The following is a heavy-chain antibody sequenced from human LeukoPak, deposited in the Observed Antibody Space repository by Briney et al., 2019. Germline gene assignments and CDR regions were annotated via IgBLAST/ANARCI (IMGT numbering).Heavy chain of an antibody. CDR1: GFTLSSYA. J-gene: IGHJ6*03. CDR3: ARDHDDILTGYPDYYYYYYMDV. Sequence: GGSLTLSCVASGFTLSSYAVSSVRQAPGKGLERVANIKQDGSEKYYVHSVKGRCTIYRDNAKNSLYLQMNSLRAEDTAVYYCARDHDDILTGYPDYYYYYYMDVWGKGTTVTVSS. V-gene: IGHV3-7*01. CDR2: IKQDGSEK. D-gene: IGHD3-9*01.